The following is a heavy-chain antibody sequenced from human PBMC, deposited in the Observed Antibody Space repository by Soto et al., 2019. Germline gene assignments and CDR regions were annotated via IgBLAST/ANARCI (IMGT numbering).Heavy chain of an antibody. D-gene: IGHD1-26*01. V-gene: IGHV1-69*02. CDR1: GGTFSSYT. CDR2: IIPILGIA. CDR3: SIALGSGSYYSYYYYGMDV. Sequence: ASVKVSCKASGGTFSSYTISWVRQAPGQGLEWMGRIIPILGIANYAQKFQGRVTITADKSTSTAYMELSSLRSEDTAVYYCSIALGSGSYYSYYYYGMDVWGQGTTVTVSS. J-gene: IGHJ6*02.